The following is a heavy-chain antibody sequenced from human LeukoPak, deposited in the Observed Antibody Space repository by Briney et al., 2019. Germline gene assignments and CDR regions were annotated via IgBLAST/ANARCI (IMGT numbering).Heavy chain of an antibody. D-gene: IGHD3-3*01. Sequence: GGSLRLSCAASGFTFSSYEMNWVRQAPGKGLEWVSYISSSGSTIYYADSVKGRFTISRDNAKNSLYLQMNSLRAEDTAVYYCASSGFMGWWSWGQGTLVTVSS. CDR1: GFTFSSYE. CDR3: ASSGFMGWWS. CDR2: ISSSGSTI. J-gene: IGHJ5*02. V-gene: IGHV3-48*03.